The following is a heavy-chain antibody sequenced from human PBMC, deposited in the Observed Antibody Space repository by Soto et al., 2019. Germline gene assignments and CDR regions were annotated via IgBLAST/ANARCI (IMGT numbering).Heavy chain of an antibody. CDR1: GFTFSSYW. D-gene: IGHD6-13*01. V-gene: IGHV3-74*01. CDR3: ARAPAAGTYYYYYGMDV. J-gene: IGHJ6*02. Sequence: EVQLVESGGGLVQPGGSLRLSCAASGFTFSSYWMHWVRQAPGKGLVWVSRINSDGSSTSYADSVKGRFTISRDNAKNTLYLQMNSLRADDTAVYYCARAPAAGTYYYYYGMDVWGQGTTVTVSS. CDR2: INSDGSST.